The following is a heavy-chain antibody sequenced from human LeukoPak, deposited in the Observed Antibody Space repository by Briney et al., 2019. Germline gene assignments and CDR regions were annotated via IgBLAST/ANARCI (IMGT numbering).Heavy chain of an antibody. CDR2: ISSLGYTK. J-gene: IGHJ4*02. CDR3: VRRAGNIVVVPAAMDS. V-gene: IGHV3-48*03. D-gene: IGHD2-2*01. CDR1: GFIFSAFE. Sequence: GGSLRLSCAPSGFIFSAFEMNWVRQAPGKGLEWVSYISSLGYTKYYADSVKGRFTISRDNAKNSLYLQMNSLSAEDTAVYYCVRRAGNIVVVPAAMDSWGQGTLVTVSS.